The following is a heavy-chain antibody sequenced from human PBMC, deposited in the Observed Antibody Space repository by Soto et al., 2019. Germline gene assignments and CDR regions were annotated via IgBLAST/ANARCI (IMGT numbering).Heavy chain of an antibody. D-gene: IGHD3-3*01. CDR1: GGSFSGYY. J-gene: IGHJ3*02. CDR3: ARVSGAIFGVVILRPDAFDI. V-gene: IGHV4-34*01. CDR2: INHSGST. Sequence: SETLSLTCAVYGGSFSGYYWSWIRQPPGKGLEWIGEINHSGSTNYNPSLKSRVTISVDTSKNQFSLKLSSVTAADTAVYYCARVSGAIFGVVILRPDAFDIWGQGTMVTVSS.